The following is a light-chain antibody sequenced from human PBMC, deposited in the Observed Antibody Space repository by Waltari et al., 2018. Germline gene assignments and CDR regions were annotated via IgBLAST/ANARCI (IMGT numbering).Light chain of an antibody. CDR1: QTVSSN. Sequence: ETVMTQSPATLSVSPGERATLSCRASQTVSSNLAWYQQKPGQAPRLLIYGASTRATGIPARFSGSGSVTEFTLTISSLQSEDFAVCYCQQYNDWPTFGQGTRLEI. CDR3: QQYNDWPT. CDR2: GAS. V-gene: IGKV3-15*01. J-gene: IGKJ5*01.